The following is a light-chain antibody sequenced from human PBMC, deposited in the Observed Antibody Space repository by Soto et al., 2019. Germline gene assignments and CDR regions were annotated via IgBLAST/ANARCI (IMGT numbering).Light chain of an antibody. J-gene: IGKJ5*01. CDR2: GIS. Sequence: ILLTQSRAAVSVSAGERGTLSCTASQSVNSNYLAWYQQKPGQAPRLLIYGISKRATDIPDRFSGRGSGPEFTLTISILQPEDFATYYCQQHGQWPITFRQGTRLEI. CDR1: QSVNSN. CDR3: QQHGQWPIT. V-gene: IGKV3D-15*03.